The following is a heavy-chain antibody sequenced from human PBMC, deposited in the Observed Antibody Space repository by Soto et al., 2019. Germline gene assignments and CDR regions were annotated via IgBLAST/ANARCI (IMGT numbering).Heavy chain of an antibody. J-gene: IGHJ4*02. D-gene: IGHD1-26*01. CDR2: IIPIFGTA. Sequence: ASVKVSCKASGRTFSSYEISWVRQAPGQGLEWMGGIIPIFGTANYAQKFQGRVTITADESTSTAYMELSSLRSEDTAVYYCAREGYEVGATAEADYFDYWGQGTLVTAPQ. CDR3: AREGYEVGATAEADYFDY. CDR1: GRTFSSYE. V-gene: IGHV1-69*13.